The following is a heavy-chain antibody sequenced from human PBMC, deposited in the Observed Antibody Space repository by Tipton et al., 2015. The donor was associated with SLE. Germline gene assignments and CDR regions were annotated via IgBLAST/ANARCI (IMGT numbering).Heavy chain of an antibody. J-gene: IGHJ4*02. Sequence: TLSLTCTVSGGSLTSYYWTWIRQPPGGGLEWIGYIYYSGITHYNPSLKSRVTVSIDRSKNQFSLRLTSVTAADTAVYYCARDLAWAFDYWGQGTQVTVSS. CDR2: IYYSGIT. V-gene: IGHV4-59*01. CDR3: ARDLAWAFDY. CDR1: GGSLTSYY. D-gene: IGHD7-27*01.